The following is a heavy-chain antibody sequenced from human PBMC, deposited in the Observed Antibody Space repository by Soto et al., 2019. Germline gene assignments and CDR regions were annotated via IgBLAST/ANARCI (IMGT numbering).Heavy chain of an antibody. CDR2: INPDTGDR. J-gene: IGHJ4*02. CDR3: ARAYDLACDS. V-gene: IGHV1-2*02. CDR1: GYTFTDSH. D-gene: IGHD3-3*01. Sequence: ASLKVSCKASGYTFTDSHIHWVRQAPGQGLEWMGWINPDTGDRNYAQRFQGRLTLTRDTSITTAYMALTRLTSDDTAVYFCARAYDLACDSWGQGTLVTVSS.